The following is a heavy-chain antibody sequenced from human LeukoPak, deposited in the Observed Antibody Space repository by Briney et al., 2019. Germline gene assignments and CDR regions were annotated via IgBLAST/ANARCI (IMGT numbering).Heavy chain of an antibody. CDR2: IIPIFGTA. Sequence: ASVKVSCKASGGTFSSYAISWVRQAPGQGLEWMGGIIPIFGTANYAQKFQGRVTITADKSTSTAYMELSRLRSDDTAVYYCARSDYYDSSGSFDYWGQGTLVTVSS. V-gene: IGHV1-69*06. CDR3: ARSDYYDSSGSFDY. J-gene: IGHJ4*02. D-gene: IGHD3-22*01. CDR1: GGTFSSYA.